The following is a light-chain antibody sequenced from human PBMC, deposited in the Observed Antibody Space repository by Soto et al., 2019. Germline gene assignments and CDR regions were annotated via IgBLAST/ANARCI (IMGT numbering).Light chain of an antibody. Sequence: QSVLTQPPSASGTPGQRVTISCSGGSSNIGSNTVNWYQQFPGTAPKLLIYSNIERPSGVPDRFSGSKSGTSASLAISGRQSEEEADYFCAAWDDSLNGPVFGGGTKLTVL. CDR3: AAWDDSLNGPV. V-gene: IGLV1-44*01. CDR1: SSNIGSNT. CDR2: SNI. J-gene: IGLJ3*02.